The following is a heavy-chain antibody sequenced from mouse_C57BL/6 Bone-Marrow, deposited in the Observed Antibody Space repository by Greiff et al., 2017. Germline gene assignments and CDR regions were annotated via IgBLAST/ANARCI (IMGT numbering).Heavy chain of an antibody. CDR1: GYTFPSYW. CDR2: IYPGRGST. V-gene: IGHV1-55*01. J-gene: IGHJ1*03. CDR3: AKRDDGYHYWYFDV. Sequence: QVQLQQPGAELVKPGASVKMSCKASGYTFPSYWITWVKQRPGQGLEWIGDIYPGRGSTNYNEKFKSKATLTVDTSSSTAYMQLSSLTSEDSAVYYCAKRDDGYHYWYFDVWGTGTTVTVSS. D-gene: IGHD2-3*01.